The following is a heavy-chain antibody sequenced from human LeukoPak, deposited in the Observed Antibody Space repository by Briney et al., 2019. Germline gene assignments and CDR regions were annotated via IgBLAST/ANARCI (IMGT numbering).Heavy chain of an antibody. CDR1: GYTFTSYG. CDR2: ISAYNGNT. J-gene: IGHJ6*03. CDR3: AREDYDFWSGYPYYYYMDV. D-gene: IGHD3-3*01. V-gene: IGHV1-18*01. Sequence: ASVKVSCKASGYTFTSYGISWVRQAPGQGLEWMGWISAYNGNTNYAQKLQGRVTMTTDTSTSTAYMELRSLRSDDTAVYYCAREDYDFWSGYPYYYYMDVWGKGTTVTVSS.